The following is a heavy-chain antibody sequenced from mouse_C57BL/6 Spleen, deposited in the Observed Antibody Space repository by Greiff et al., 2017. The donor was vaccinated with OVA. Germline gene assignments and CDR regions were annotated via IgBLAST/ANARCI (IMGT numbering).Heavy chain of an antibody. CDR3: ARWGYDLYYYAMDY. V-gene: IGHV1-81*01. CDR2: IYPRSGNT. CDR1: GYTFTSYG. D-gene: IGHD2-3*01. Sequence: QVQLQQSGAELARPGASVKLSCKASGYTFTSYGISWVKQRTGQGLEWIGEIYPRSGNTYYNEKFKGKATLTADKSSSTAYMELRSLTSEDSAVYFCARWGYDLYYYAMDYWGQGTSVTVSS. J-gene: IGHJ4*01.